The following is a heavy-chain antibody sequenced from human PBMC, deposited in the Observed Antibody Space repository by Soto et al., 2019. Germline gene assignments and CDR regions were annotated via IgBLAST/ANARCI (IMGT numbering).Heavy chain of an antibody. Sequence: PSEILSLTCAVYGGSFSGYYWSWIRQPPGKGLEWIGEINHSGSTNYNPSLKSRVTISVDTSKNQFSLKLSSVTAADTAVYYCARAEGITMVRGPIDGFDYWGQGTLVTVSS. D-gene: IGHD3-10*01. CDR1: GGSFSGYY. J-gene: IGHJ4*02. CDR2: INHSGST. V-gene: IGHV4-34*01. CDR3: ARAEGITMVRGPIDGFDY.